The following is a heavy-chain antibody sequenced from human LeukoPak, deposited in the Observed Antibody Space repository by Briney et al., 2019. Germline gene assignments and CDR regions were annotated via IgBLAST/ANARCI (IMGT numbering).Heavy chain of an antibody. J-gene: IGHJ5*02. V-gene: IGHV3-21*01. CDR2: ISSSSTYI. D-gene: IGHD6-13*01. Sequence: GGSLRLSCAASGFTFSSYSMNWVRQAPGKGLEWVSSISSSSTYIYYADSVKGRFTISRDNAKNSLYLQMNSLRAEDTAVYYCARDGSSWFNWFDPWGQGTLVTVSS. CDR3: ARDGSSWFNWFDP. CDR1: GFTFSSYS.